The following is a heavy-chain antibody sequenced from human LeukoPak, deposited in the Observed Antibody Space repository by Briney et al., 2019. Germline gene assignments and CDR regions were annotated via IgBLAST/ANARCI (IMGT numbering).Heavy chain of an antibody. J-gene: IGHJ4*02. V-gene: IGHV3-74*01. Sequence: GGSLRLSCAASGFTFSDYWIHWVRQTPGKGLVWASRISTGGSITNYADSVKGRFSISRDNAKNTLYLQLSSLRAEDTAVYYCARDRGPRTGFMVREAYDYWGQGTLVTVSS. CDR1: GFTFSDYW. D-gene: IGHD3-10*01. CDR2: ISTGGSIT. CDR3: ARDRGPRTGFMVREAYDY.